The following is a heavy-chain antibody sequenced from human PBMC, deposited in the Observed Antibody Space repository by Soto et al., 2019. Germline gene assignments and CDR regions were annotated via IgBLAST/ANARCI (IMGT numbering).Heavy chain of an antibody. CDR2: ISGSGGST. Sequence: PGGSLRLSCAASGFTFSSYAMSWVRQAPGKGLEWVSAISGSGGSTYYADSVKGRFTISRDNSKNTLYLQMNSLRAEDTAVYYCAKARQQLVNDYYYYMDVWGKGTXVTVSS. CDR3: AKARQQLVNDYYYYMDV. D-gene: IGHD6-13*01. V-gene: IGHV3-23*01. J-gene: IGHJ6*03. CDR1: GFTFSSYA.